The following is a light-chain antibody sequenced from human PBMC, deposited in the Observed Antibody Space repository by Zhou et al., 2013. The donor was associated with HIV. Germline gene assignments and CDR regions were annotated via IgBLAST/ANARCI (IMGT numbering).Light chain of an antibody. CDR1: DAVSNW. Sequence: DIQMTQSPSTLSASVGDSITITCRASDAVSNWLAWYQQKPGKAPKLLIYLSSSLENGIPSRFSGSGSGTEFTLTINNLQPDDFATYYCQQYNNYPRTFGQGTKVDIK. CDR3: QQYNNYPRT. V-gene: IGKV1-5*03. CDR2: LSS. J-gene: IGKJ1*01.